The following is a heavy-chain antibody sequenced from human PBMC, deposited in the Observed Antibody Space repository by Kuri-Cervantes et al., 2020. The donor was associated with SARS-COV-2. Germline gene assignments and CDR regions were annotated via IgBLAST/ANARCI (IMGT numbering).Heavy chain of an antibody. CDR3: ASGKDTAMVTAY. D-gene: IGHD5-18*01. V-gene: IGHV1-69*10. Sequence: SVKVSCKASGGTFSSYAISWVRQAPGQGLEWMGGIIPILGIANYAQKFQGRVTITADKSTSTAYMELSSLRSEDTAVYYCASGKDTAMVTAYWGQGNLVHGAS. CDR2: IIPILGIA. J-gene: IGHJ4*02. CDR1: GGTFSSYA.